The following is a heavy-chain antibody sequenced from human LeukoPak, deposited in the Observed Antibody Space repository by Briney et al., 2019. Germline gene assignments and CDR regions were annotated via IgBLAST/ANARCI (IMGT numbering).Heavy chain of an antibody. CDR2: ISGSSVYI. J-gene: IGHJ5*02. CDR1: GFTFSSYA. CDR3: ARGLGSSKYDVGNL. V-gene: IGHV3-21*01. D-gene: IGHD4-11*01. Sequence: GGSLRLSCAASGFTFSSYAMSWVRQAPGKGLEWVSAISGSSVYIYYADSVKGRFTISRDNAKNSLFLQMNSLRAEDTAVYYCARGLGSSKYDVGNLWGQGTLVTVSS.